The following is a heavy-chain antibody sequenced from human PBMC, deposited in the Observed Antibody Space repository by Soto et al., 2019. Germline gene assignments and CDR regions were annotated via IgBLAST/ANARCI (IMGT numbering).Heavy chain of an antibody. Sequence: QVQLVESGGGVVQPGRSLRLSCAASGFTFSSYGMHWVRQAPGKGLEWVAVIWYDGSNKYYADSVKGRFTISRDNSKNTLYLQMNSLRAEDTAVYYCARERTTVASTAGWFDPWGQGTLVTVSS. CDR3: ARERTTVASTAGWFDP. V-gene: IGHV3-33*01. D-gene: IGHD4-17*01. CDR2: IWYDGSNK. CDR1: GFTFSSYG. J-gene: IGHJ5*02.